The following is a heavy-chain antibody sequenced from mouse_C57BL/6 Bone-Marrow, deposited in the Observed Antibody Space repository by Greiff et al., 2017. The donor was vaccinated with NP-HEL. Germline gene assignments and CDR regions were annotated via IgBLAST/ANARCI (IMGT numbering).Heavy chain of an antibody. CDR1: GYTFTDYN. V-gene: IGHV1-18*01. D-gene: IGHD1-1*01. CDR3: ARGDYYGSSYRWYFDV. Sequence: VQLQQSGPELVKPGASVKIPCKASGYTFTDYNMDWVKQSHGKSLEWIGDINPNNGGTIYNQKFKGKATLTVDKSSSTAYMALRSLTSEDTAVYYCARGDYYGSSYRWYFDVWGTGTTVTVSS. J-gene: IGHJ1*03. CDR2: INPNNGGT.